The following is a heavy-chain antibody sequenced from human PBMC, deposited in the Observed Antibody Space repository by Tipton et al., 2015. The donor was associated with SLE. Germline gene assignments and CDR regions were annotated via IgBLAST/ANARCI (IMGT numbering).Heavy chain of an antibody. CDR1: GGSISSSSYY. CDR2: INHSGST. Sequence: TLSLTCTVSGGSISSSSYYWGWIRQPPGKGLEWIGEINHSGSTNYNPSLKSRVTISVDTSKNQFSLKLSSVTAADTAVYYCARGGVAAAGTRYFDLWGRGTLVTVSS. J-gene: IGHJ2*01. V-gene: IGHV4-39*07. D-gene: IGHD6-13*01. CDR3: ARGGVAAAGTRYFDL.